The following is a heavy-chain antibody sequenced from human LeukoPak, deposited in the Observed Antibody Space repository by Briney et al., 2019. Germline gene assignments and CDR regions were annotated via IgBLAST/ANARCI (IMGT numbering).Heavy chain of an antibody. CDR2: INHSGST. Sequence: SETPSLTCAVYGGSFSGYYWSWIRQPPGKGLEWIGEINHSGSTNYNPSLKSRVTISVDTSNNQFSLKLSSVTAADTAVYYCARSTYCSAGSCYPSDYWGQGILVTVSS. J-gene: IGHJ4*02. V-gene: IGHV4-34*01. CDR3: ARSTYCSAGSCYPSDY. D-gene: IGHD2-15*01. CDR1: GGSFSGYY.